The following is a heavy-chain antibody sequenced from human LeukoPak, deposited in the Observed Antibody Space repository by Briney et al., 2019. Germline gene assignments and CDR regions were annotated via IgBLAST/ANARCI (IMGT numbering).Heavy chain of an antibody. CDR2: TSYDGSNK. Sequence: GGSLRLSCAASGFTFSSYAMHWVRQAPGKGLEWVAVTSYDGSNKYYADSVKGRFTISRDNSKNTLYLQMNSLRAEDTAVYYCARPVGYYSYFDYWGQGTLVTVSS. CDR3: ARPVGYYSYFDY. V-gene: IGHV3-30-3*01. D-gene: IGHD3-22*01. CDR1: GFTFSSYA. J-gene: IGHJ4*02.